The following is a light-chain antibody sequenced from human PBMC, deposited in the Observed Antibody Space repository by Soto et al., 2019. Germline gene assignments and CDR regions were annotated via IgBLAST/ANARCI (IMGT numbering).Light chain of an antibody. Sequence: ALTQPASVSGSPGQSITISCTGTSSDVGGYNYVSWYQQHPGKAPKLMIYEVSNRPSGVSNRFSGSKSGNTASLTISGLQAEDEADYYCSSYTSSFYVFGTGTKVTV. CDR1: SSDVGGYNY. J-gene: IGLJ1*01. CDR2: EVS. V-gene: IGLV2-14*01. CDR3: SSYTSSFYV.